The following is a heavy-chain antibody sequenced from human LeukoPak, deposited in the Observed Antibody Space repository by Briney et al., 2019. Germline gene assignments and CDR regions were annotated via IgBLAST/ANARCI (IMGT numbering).Heavy chain of an antibody. J-gene: IGHJ4*02. V-gene: IGHV3-74*01. D-gene: IGHD3-16*01. CDR3: ASASRQNPLFDY. CDR2: IHSDGSSTSDGSTT. CDR1: GFNFSDSW. Sequence: PGGSLRLSCAASGFNFSDSWMHWVRQAPGKGLVWVSHIHSDGSSTSDGSTTSYADSVKGRFTISRDNAKNTLYLQMNSLRAEDTAVYYCASASRQNPLFDYWGQGTLVTVSS.